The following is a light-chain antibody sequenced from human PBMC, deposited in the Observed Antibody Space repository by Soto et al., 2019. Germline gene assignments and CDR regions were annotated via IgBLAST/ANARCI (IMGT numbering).Light chain of an antibody. J-gene: IGKJ3*01. CDR3: QQYGSSPLFT. Sequence: EIVLTQSPGTLSLSPGERATLSCRASQSVSSSYLAWYQQKPGQAPRLLLYGASGRATGIPDRFSGSGSGTDFTLTISRLEPEDFAVYYCQQYGSSPLFTFGPGTKVDIK. V-gene: IGKV3-20*01. CDR1: QSVSSSY. CDR2: GAS.